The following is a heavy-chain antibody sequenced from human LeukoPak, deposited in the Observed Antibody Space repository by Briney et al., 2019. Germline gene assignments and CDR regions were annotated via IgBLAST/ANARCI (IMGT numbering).Heavy chain of an antibody. CDR2: IYYSGST. J-gene: IGHJ4*02. Sequence: PSETLSLTCAVSGYSISSGYYWGWIRQPPGKGLEWIGSIYYSGSTYYNPSLKSRVTISVDTSKNQFSLKLSSVTAADTAVYYCARHYYDHWRGPFDYWGQGTLVTVSS. D-gene: IGHD3-22*01. V-gene: IGHV4-38-2*01. CDR1: GYSISSGYY. CDR3: ARHYYDHWRGPFDY.